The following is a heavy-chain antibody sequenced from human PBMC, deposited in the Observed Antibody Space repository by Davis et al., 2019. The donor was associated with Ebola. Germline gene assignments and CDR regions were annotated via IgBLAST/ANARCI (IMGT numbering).Heavy chain of an antibody. J-gene: IGHJ4*02. CDR2: VISNSGAT. CDR1: GYTFTGYN. D-gene: IGHD4-11*01. V-gene: IGHV1-2*06. CDR3: ARGHNYAHEY. Sequence: ASVKVSCKASGYTFTGYNIHWVRQAPGHGLEWMGRVISNSGATNYAQNFQGRVTMTRDTSISTAYMELSRLTSDDTAVYYCARGHNYAHEYWGQGTLVTVSS.